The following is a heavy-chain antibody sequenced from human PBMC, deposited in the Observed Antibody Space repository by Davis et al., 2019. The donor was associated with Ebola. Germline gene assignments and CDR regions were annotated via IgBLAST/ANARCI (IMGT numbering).Heavy chain of an antibody. V-gene: IGHV1-58*01. Sequence: AASVKVSCKASGFTFTSSAVQWVRQARGQRLEWIGWIVVGSGNTNYAQKFQERVTITRDMSTSTAYMELSSLRSEDTAVHYCARTVPNYDFWSAYPPRVENYYYYAMDVWGQGTTVTVSS. CDR3: ARTVPNYDFWSAYPPRVENYYYYAMDV. D-gene: IGHD3-3*01. CDR2: IVVGSGNT. CDR1: GFTFTSSA. J-gene: IGHJ6*02.